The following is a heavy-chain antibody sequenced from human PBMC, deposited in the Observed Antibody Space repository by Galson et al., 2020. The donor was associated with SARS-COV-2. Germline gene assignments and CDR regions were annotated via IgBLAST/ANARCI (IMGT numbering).Heavy chain of an antibody. J-gene: IGHJ3*02. D-gene: IGHD1-26*01. CDR3: AREGQVGAMGSDACDI. CDR2: IWYDGSNK. Sequence: QLGESLKISCAASGFTFSSYGMHWVRQAPGKGLEWVAVIWYDGSNKYYADSVKGRFTISRDNSKNTLYLQMNSLRAEDTAVYYCAREGQVGAMGSDACDIWGQGTMVTVSS. CDR1: GFTFSSYG. V-gene: IGHV3-33*01.